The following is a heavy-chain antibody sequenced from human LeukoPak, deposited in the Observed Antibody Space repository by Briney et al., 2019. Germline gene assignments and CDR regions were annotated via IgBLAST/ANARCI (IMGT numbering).Heavy chain of an antibody. Sequence: GGSLRLSCAASGFTLSNYAMSWVRQAPGKGLEWVSAISGSGGSTYYADSVKGRFTISRDNSKNTLYLQMNSLRAEDTAVYYCAKGAWRYCSGGSCYSNYFDYWGHGTLVTVSS. D-gene: IGHD2-15*01. CDR1: GFTLSNYA. CDR3: AKGAWRYCSGGSCYSNYFDY. CDR2: ISGSGGST. J-gene: IGHJ4*01. V-gene: IGHV3-23*01.